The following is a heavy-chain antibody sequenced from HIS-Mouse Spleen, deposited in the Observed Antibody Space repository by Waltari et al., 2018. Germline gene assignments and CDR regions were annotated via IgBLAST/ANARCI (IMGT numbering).Heavy chain of an antibody. CDR1: GYTFTSYD. V-gene: IGHV1-8*01. D-gene: IGHD3-22*01. CDR3: ARKYYDSSGYYDAFDI. Sequence: QVQLVQSGAEVKKPGASVKVSCKASGYTFTSYDSNCVRQSTGQGLEWMGWMNPNSSNTGYAQKFQGRVTMTRNTSISTAYMELSSLRSEDTAVYYCARKYYDSSGYYDAFDIWGQGTMVTVSS. J-gene: IGHJ3*02. CDR2: MNPNSSNT.